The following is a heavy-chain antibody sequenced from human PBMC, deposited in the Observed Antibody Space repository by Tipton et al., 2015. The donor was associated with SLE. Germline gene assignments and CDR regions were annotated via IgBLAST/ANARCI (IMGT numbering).Heavy chain of an antibody. CDR2: VYDTGNT. V-gene: IGHV4-59*11. CDR1: GDSISRHY. Sequence: GLVKPSETLSLTCTVSGDSISRHYWTWIRQPPGKGLEWIGYVYDTGNTHYDPSLKSRSTISIDTSKNQFSLRLSSVTAADTAVYYCAREAGGWYYFDYWGQGALVTVSS. CDR3: AREAGGWYYFDY. D-gene: IGHD6-19*01. J-gene: IGHJ4*02.